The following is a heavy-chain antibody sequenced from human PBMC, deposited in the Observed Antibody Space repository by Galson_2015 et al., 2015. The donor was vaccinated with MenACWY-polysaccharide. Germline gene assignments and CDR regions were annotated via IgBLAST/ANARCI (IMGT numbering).Heavy chain of an antibody. Sequence: SLRLCCAASGFTFGSYWLTWVRQAPVKGLEWVANIKKDGSEKYYVDSVKGRFTISRDNAKNSLYLQMHSLRAEDTAVYSCARGHYGMDVWGQGTTVPVSS. V-gene: IGHV3-7*01. CDR2: IKKDGSEK. CDR3: ARGHYGMDV. J-gene: IGHJ6*02. CDR1: GFTFGSYW.